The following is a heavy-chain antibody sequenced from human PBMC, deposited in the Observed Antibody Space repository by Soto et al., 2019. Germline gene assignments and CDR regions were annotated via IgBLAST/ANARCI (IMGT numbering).Heavy chain of an antibody. J-gene: IGHJ6*02. V-gene: IGHV3-30*04. CDR1: GFTFSSYA. D-gene: IGHD3-16*01. CDR3: ARDSNLKGLLMGENGMDV. Sequence: QVQLEESGGGVVQAGRSLRLSCAASGFTFSSYAMYWVRQAPGKGLEWVAVNSYDGSNKYYVDSVKGRFTISRDNSKNMLFLQMNSLRAEDTAVYYCARDSNLKGLLMGENGMDVWGQGTTVTVSS. CDR2: NSYDGSNK.